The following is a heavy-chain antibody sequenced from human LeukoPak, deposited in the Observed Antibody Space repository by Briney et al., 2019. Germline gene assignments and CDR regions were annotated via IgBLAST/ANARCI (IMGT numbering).Heavy chain of an antibody. CDR1: GGSISSYY. CDR3: ARGAIVATISGYYYYYMDV. V-gene: IGHV4-59*01. CDR2: IYYSGST. Sequence: PSETLSLTCTVSGGSISSYYRSWIRQPPGKGLEWIGYIYYSGSTNYNPSLKSRVTISVGTSKNQFSLKLSSVTAADTAVYYCARGAIVATISGYYYYYMDVWGKGTTVTVSS. J-gene: IGHJ6*03. D-gene: IGHD5-12*01.